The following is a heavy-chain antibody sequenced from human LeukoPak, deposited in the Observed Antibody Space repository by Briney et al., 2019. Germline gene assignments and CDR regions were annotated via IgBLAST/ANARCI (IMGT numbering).Heavy chain of an antibody. D-gene: IGHD6-13*01. Sequence: KPSETLPLTCTVSGDSISTDYWSWLRQPPGKGLEWIGYIQFSGSTNKNPSLKSRVTISVDTSKNQFFLNLRSVTAADTAVYYCARAYSIAAVFDFWGQGTLVTVSS. CDR3: ARAYSIAAVFDF. V-gene: IGHV4-59*01. CDR2: IQFSGST. CDR1: GDSISTDY. J-gene: IGHJ4*02.